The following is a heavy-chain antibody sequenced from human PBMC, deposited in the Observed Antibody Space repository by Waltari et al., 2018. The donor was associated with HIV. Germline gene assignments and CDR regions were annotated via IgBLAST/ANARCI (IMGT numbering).Heavy chain of an antibody. J-gene: IGHJ4*02. CDR1: GGSVSSGSDY. CDR3: ARDCGGDCSRAFDY. V-gene: IGHV4-61*01. CDR2: IYYSGST. Sequence: QVQLQESGPGLVKPSETLSLTCTVSGGSVSSGSDYWSWIRQPPGKGLEWIGYIYYSGSTNYNPSLKSRVTISVDTSKNQFSLKVSSVTAADTAVYYCARDCGGDCSRAFDYWGQGTLVTVSS. D-gene: IGHD2-21*02.